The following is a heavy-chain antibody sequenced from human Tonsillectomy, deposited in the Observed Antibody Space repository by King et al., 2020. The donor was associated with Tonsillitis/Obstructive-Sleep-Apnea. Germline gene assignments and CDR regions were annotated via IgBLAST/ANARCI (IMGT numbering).Heavy chain of an antibody. Sequence: QLVQSGAEVKKPGSSVKVSCKASGGTFSRYAINWVRQAPGQGLEWMGGIIPFLGTANYAQKFQGRVTITADKSTSTAYMELSSLRSADTAVYYCARAGLLGQAGEKIYYYYDMDVWGQGTTVTVSS. J-gene: IGHJ6*02. V-gene: IGHV1-69*10. CDR1: GGTFSRYA. CDR2: IIPFLGTA. D-gene: IGHD7-27*01. CDR3: ARAGLLGQAGEKIYYYYDMDV.